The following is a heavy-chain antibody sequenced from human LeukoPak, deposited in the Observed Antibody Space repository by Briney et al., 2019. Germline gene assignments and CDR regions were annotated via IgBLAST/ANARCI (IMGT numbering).Heavy chain of an antibody. D-gene: IGHD5-24*01. CDR3: AKEGRSLQTY. Sequence: SGRSLRLSCAASGFTFSSYGIHWVRQAPGKGLEWVAVVWYDGSNKYYADSVKGRFTISRDNSKNTLYLQMNSLRAEDTAVYYCAKEGRSLQTYWGQGTLVTVSS. V-gene: IGHV3-33*06. CDR1: GFTFSSYG. CDR2: VWYDGSNK. J-gene: IGHJ4*02.